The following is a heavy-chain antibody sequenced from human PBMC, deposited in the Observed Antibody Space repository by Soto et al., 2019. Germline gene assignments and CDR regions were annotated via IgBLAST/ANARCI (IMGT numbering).Heavy chain of an antibody. J-gene: IGHJ4*02. Sequence: QVQLVQSGAEVKKPGSSVKLSCKASGGTFSSYSINWVRQAPGQGLEWMGEIIPIFGTANYAQKFQSRVTIIADESTSTAYMELSILRSEDTAVYYCAREGGRHSGGIDCWGQGTLVTVSS. CDR1: GGTFSSYS. D-gene: IGHD1-26*01. CDR3: AREGGRHSGGIDC. CDR2: IIPIFGTA. V-gene: IGHV1-69*01.